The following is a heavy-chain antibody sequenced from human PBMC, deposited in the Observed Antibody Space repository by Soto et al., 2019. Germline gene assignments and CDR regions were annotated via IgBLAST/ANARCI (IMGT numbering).Heavy chain of an antibody. CDR3: ARDIVVVVAATPGWFDP. Sequence: QVQLVQSGAEVKKPGSSVKVSCKASGGTFSSYAISWVRQAPGQGLEWMGGIIPIFGTANYAQKFQGRVTITEDESTSTAYMELSSLRSEDTAVYYCARDIVVVVAATPGWFDPWGQGTLVTVSS. V-gene: IGHV1-69*01. CDR1: GGTFSSYA. D-gene: IGHD2-15*01. J-gene: IGHJ5*02. CDR2: IIPIFGTA.